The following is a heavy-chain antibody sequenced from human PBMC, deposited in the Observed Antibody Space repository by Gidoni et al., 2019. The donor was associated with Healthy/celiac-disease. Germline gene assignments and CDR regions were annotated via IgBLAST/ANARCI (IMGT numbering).Heavy chain of an antibody. CDR3: ARALAYGDYVGYYYYGMDV. V-gene: IGHV3-64*01. J-gene: IGHJ6*02. CDR2: ISSNGGST. D-gene: IGHD4-17*01. Sequence: EVQLVESGGGLVQPGGALRLSCAASGFTFSSYAVHWVRQAPGKGLEYVSAISSNGGSTYYANSVKGRFTISRDNSKNTLYLQMGSLRAEDMAVYYCARALAYGDYVGYYYYGMDVWGQGTTVTVSS. CDR1: GFTFSSYA.